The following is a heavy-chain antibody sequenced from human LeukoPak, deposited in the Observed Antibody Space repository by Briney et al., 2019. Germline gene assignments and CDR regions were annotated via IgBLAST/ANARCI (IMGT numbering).Heavy chain of an antibody. Sequence: SETLSLTCTVSAGSISSGGYYWSWIRQHPGKGLEWIGYIYYSGSTYYNPSLKSRVTISVDTSNNQFSLKLSSVTAADTAVYYCATTTTRGRRNDYWGQGTLVTVSS. CDR1: AGSISSGGYY. V-gene: IGHV4-31*03. J-gene: IGHJ4*02. CDR3: ATTTTRGRRNDY. CDR2: IYYSGST. D-gene: IGHD1-1*01.